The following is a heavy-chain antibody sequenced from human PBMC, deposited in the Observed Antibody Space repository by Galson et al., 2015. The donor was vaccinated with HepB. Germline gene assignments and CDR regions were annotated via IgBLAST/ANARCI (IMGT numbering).Heavy chain of an antibody. CDR1: GGIFSRYT. V-gene: IGHV1-69*05. Sequence: SVKVSCKASGGIFSRYTFNWVRQAPGQGLEWMGGITPVFGTAKYTQKLQGRVTMTTDTSTSTAYMELRSLRSDDTAVYYCARDSATIFDYWGQGTLVTVSS. CDR3: ARDSATIFDY. J-gene: IGHJ4*02. D-gene: IGHD5-12*01. CDR2: ITPVFGTA.